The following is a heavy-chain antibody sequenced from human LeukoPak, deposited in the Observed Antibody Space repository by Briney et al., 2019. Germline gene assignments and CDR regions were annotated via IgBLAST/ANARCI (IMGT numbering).Heavy chain of an antibody. CDR1: GFAFRSHA. CDR3: ERRSYYYYMDV. V-gene: IGHV3-30*02. CDR2: IRYDGSKK. J-gene: IGHJ6*03. D-gene: IGHD1-1*01. Sequence: GGSLRLSCTASGFAFRSHAMHWVRQAPGKGLEWVAFIRYDGSKKFYADSVKGRFTISRDNSKNTLYLQMNSLRAEDTAVYYCERRSYYYYMDVWGKGTTVTISS.